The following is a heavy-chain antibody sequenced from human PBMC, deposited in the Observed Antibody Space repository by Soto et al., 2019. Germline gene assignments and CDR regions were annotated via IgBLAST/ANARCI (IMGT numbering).Heavy chain of an antibody. Sequence: PAESLKISCKGSGYSLIRYWIGWVRQMPGKGREWMGIIYPGDSDTRYSPSFQGQVTSPDDKSVSTAYLPCRSLKASGTAMYYCVRQGQYCSGGTCYHRYYQYYMDVWGKGTTVTVSS. J-gene: IGHJ6*03. CDR3: VRQGQYCSGGTCYHRYYQYYMDV. D-gene: IGHD2-15*01. CDR2: IYPGDSDT. CDR1: GYSLIRYW. V-gene: IGHV5-51*01.